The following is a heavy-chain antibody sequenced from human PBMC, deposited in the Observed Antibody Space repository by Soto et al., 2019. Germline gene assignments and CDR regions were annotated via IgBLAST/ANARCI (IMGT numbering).Heavy chain of an antibody. J-gene: IGHJ3*02. CDR3: ARYDNSGSHGFDI. CDR1: GGSISSGGYY. CDR2: IYYSGST. Sequence: QVQLQESGPGLVKPSQTLSLTCTVSGGSISSGGYYWSWTRQHPGKGLEWIGYIYYSGSTYYNPALKRRVXISVDTSKNQFSLKLSSVTAADTAVYYCARYDNSGSHGFDIWGQGTMVTVSS. D-gene: IGHD3-22*01. V-gene: IGHV4-31*03.